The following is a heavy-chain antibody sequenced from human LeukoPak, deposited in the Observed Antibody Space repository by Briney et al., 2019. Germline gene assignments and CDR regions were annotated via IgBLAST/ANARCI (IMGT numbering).Heavy chain of an antibody. J-gene: IGHJ4*02. V-gene: IGHV5-51*01. CDR2: IFPDDSDT. D-gene: IGHD3-16*02. CDR3: ARPLTVWGSYRYTFDY. Sequence: GESLKISCKGSGYSFTSYVIGWVRQVPGKGLEWMGIIFPDDSDTRYSPSFQGQVTISVDKSISTAYLQWSSLKASDTAMYYCARPLTVWGSYRYTFDYWGQGTLVTVSS. CDR1: GYSFTSYV.